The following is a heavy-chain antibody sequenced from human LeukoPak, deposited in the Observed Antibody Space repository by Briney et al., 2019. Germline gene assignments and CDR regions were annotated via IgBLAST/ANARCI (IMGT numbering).Heavy chain of an antibody. J-gene: IGHJ5*02. CDR1: GFIFSNYA. CDR2: IYSGGST. Sequence: GGSLRLSCAASGFIFSNYAMTWVRQAPGKGLEWVSVIYSGGSTYYADSVKGRFTLSRDNSKNTLYLQMNSLRAEDTAVYYCTRNWGSDNWFDPWGQGTLVTVSS. D-gene: IGHD7-27*01. CDR3: TRNWGSDNWFDP. V-gene: IGHV3-53*01.